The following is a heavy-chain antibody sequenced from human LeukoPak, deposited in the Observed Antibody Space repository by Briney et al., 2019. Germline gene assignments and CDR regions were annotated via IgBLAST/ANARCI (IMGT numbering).Heavy chain of an antibody. CDR3: ARGVSSSWLSYYFDY. CDR1: GGTFGSCA. D-gene: IGHD6-13*01. J-gene: IGHJ4*02. V-gene: IGHV1-69*01. CDR2: IIPIFGTA. Sequence: SVKVSCKASGGTFGSCAISWVRQAPGQGLEWMGGIIPIFGTANYAQKFQGRVTITADESTSTAYMELSSLRSEDTAVYYCARGVSSSWLSYYFDYWGQGTLVTVSS.